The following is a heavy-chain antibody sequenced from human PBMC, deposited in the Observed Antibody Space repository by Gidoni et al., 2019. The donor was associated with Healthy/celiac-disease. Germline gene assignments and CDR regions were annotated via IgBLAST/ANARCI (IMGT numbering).Heavy chain of an antibody. Sequence: QVQLVQSGAEVKKPGASVKVSCKASGYTFTRYYMHWVRQAPGQGLEWMGIINPSGGSTSYAQKFQGRVTMTRDTSTSTVYMELSSLRSEDTAVYYCARDRIPGGAPDAFDIWGQGTMVTVSS. V-gene: IGHV1-46*01. CDR1: GYTFTRYY. CDR2: INPSGGST. J-gene: IGHJ3*02. D-gene: IGHD3-10*01. CDR3: ARDRIPGGAPDAFDI.